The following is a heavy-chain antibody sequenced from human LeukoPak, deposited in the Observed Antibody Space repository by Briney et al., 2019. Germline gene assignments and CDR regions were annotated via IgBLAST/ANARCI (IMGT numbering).Heavy chain of an antibody. V-gene: IGHV4-39*07. Sequence: PSETLSLACTVSGGSISSNNYYRGWIRQPPGKGLEWIGTIYYSGSTYYNPSLKSRVTIPVDTSKNQFSLKLTSVIAADTAVYYCARSLRGYCSSSGTSCPGAFDMWGQGTMVTVSS. CDR3: ARSLRGYCSSSGTSCPGAFDM. CDR2: IYYSGST. J-gene: IGHJ3*02. D-gene: IGHD2-2*01. CDR1: GGSISSNNYY.